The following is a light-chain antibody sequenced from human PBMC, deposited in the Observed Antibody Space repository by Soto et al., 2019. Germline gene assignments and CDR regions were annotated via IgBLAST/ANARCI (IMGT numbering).Light chain of an antibody. CDR1: QDIRNY. CDR2: DAS. Sequence: DIQMTQSPSSLSASVGDRVTITCQASQDIRNYLNWYQQKPGKAPNLLIYDASNLRAGVTSRFSGSGSGTEFTFPISSLQPEDIATYYCQHYDHLPPLSFGGGTKVEIK. CDR3: QHYDHLPPLS. J-gene: IGKJ4*01. V-gene: IGKV1-33*01.